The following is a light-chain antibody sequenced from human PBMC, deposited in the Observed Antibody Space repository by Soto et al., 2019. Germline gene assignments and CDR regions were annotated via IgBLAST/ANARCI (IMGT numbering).Light chain of an antibody. Sequence: QSVLTQPHSVSGSPGQSVTISCTGTSSDVGGYIFVSWYQQHPGKAPKLMIYEVSDRPSGVSNRFSGSKSGNTASLTISGLQAEDEADYYCSSYTSSSTRVFGGGTKVTVL. CDR3: SSYTSSSTRV. J-gene: IGLJ2*01. V-gene: IGLV2-14*01. CDR1: SSDVGGYIF. CDR2: EVS.